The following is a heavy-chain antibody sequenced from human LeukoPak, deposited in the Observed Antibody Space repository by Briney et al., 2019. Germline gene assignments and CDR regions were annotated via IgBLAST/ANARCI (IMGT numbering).Heavy chain of an antibody. CDR1: GFDFSSFS. V-gene: IGHV3-7*01. Sequence: GGSLRLSCAASGFDFSSFSMSWVRQAPGKGLGWVANLKEDRTEEEYLDSVKGRFTIFRDNVKNSLDLQMNSLRAEDTAVYYCARMHRYGRCWGQGIRVTVSS. CDR3: ARMHRYGRC. D-gene: IGHD5-18*01. CDR2: LKEDRTEE. J-gene: IGHJ4*02.